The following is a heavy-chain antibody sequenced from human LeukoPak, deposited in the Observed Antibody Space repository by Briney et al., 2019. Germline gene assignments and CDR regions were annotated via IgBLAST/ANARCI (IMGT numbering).Heavy chain of an antibody. Sequence: GGSLRLSCAVSGITLSNYGMSWVRQAPGKGLEWVAGISGSGGSTNYADSVKGRFTISRDNPKNTLFLQMKSLRAEDTAVYFCAKRGVVIRLILVGFHKEAYYFDSWGQGALVTVSS. CDR3: AKRGVVIRLILVGFHKEAYYFDS. J-gene: IGHJ4*02. D-gene: IGHD3-10*01. V-gene: IGHV3-23*01. CDR1: GITLSNYG. CDR2: ISGSGGST.